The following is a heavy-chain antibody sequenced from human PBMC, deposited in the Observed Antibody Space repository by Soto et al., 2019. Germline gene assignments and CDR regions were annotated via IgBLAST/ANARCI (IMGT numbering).Heavy chain of an antibody. Sequence: QVQLVQSGAEVKKPGASVKVSCKASGYTFTSYDINWVRQATGQGLEWMGWMNPNSGNTGYAQKFQGRVTMTRNTSIRTAYMELSSLRSEDTAVYYCARAAGYSSGWYGYYYYYMDVWGKGTTVTVSS. J-gene: IGHJ6*03. V-gene: IGHV1-8*01. D-gene: IGHD6-19*01. CDR2: MNPNSGNT. CDR1: GYTFTSYD. CDR3: ARAAGYSSGWYGYYYYYMDV.